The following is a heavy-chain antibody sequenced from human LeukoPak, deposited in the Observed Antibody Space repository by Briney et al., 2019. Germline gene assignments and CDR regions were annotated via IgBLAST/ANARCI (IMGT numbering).Heavy chain of an antibody. CDR3: ARADGDYILDY. D-gene: IGHD4-17*01. CDR2: IYPSDSDT. V-gene: IGHV5-51*01. Sequence: GESLKISCKGSGYSFTSYWIGWVRQMPGKGLELMGIIYPSDSDTRYNPSFQGQVTFSADKSISTAYLQWSSLKASDTAMYYCARADGDYILDYWGQGTLVTVSS. CDR1: GYSFTSYW. J-gene: IGHJ4*02.